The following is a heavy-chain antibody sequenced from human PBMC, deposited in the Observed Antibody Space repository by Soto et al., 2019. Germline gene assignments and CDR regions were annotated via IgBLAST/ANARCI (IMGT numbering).Heavy chain of an antibody. J-gene: IGHJ4*02. V-gene: IGHV4-31*03. Sequence: KPSETLSLTCTVSGGSISSGGYYWSWIRQHPGKGLEWIGYIYYSGSTYYNPSLKSRVTISVDTSKNQFSLKLSSVTAADTAVYYGARVRGSYYFDYWGQGTLVTVSS. D-gene: IGHD3-10*01. CDR1: GGSISSGGYY. CDR3: ARVRGSYYFDY. CDR2: IYYSGST.